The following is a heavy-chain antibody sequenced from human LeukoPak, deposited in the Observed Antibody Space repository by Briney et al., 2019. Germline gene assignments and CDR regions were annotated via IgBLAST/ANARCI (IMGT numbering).Heavy chain of an antibody. Sequence: GGSLRLSCAASGLSLSVNYMTWVRQSPGKGLEWLSNIYCDGNTYYADSVNGRFSISRDDYKNTLYLEMNSLRAEDTALYYCARYTFRAVDIWGQGSMVTVSS. CDR3: ARYTFRAVDI. V-gene: IGHV3-53*01. CDR1: GLSLSVNY. D-gene: IGHD2-2*02. CDR2: IYCDGNT. J-gene: IGHJ3*02.